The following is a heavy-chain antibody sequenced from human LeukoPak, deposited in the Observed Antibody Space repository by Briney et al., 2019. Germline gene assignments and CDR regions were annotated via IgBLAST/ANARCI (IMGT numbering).Heavy chain of an antibody. Sequence: PGGSLRLSCAASGFTVSSNYMSWVRQAPGKGLEWVSVIYSGGSTYYADSVKGRFTISRDNSKNTLYLQMNSLRAEDTAVYYCAREIRGYGYGPPSSGHSWFDPWGQGTLVTVSS. CDR2: IYSGGST. CDR1: GFTVSSNY. V-gene: IGHV3-53*01. CDR3: AREIRGYGYGPPSSGHSWFDP. D-gene: IGHD5-18*01. J-gene: IGHJ5*02.